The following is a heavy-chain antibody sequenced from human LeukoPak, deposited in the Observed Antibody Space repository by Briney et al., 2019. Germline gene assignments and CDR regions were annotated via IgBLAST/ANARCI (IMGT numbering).Heavy chain of an antibody. D-gene: IGHD6-13*01. CDR2: IKGDGSEK. V-gene: IGHV3-7*04. J-gene: IGHJ4*02. Sequence: EGSLRLSCAASGFTFSTCWMSWVRQAPGKGLEWVAIIKGDGSEKAYVDSVKGRFSISRDNAENSLYLQMSSLRAEDTAVYYCAKDWGYGEAGIDFWGQGTLVTVSS. CDR3: AKDWGYGEAGIDF. CDR1: GFTFSTCW.